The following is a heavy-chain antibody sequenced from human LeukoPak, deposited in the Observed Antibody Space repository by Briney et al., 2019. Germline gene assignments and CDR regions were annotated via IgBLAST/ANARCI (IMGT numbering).Heavy chain of an antibody. J-gene: IGHJ4*02. CDR2: ISGSGGST. D-gene: IGHD3-9*01. Sequence: GGSLRLSCAASGFTFSSYAMSWVRQAPGKELEWVSVISGSGGSTDYTDPVKGRFTISRDNSKNTLYLQMNSLRAEDTAVYYCAKRGILTGYSSFDYWGQGTLVTVSS. CDR3: AKRGILTGYSSFDY. CDR1: GFTFSSYA. V-gene: IGHV3-23*01.